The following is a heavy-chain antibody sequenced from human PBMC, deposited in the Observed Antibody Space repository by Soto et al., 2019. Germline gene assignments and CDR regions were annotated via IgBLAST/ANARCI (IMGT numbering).Heavy chain of an antibody. CDR1: GFTFSSYS. V-gene: IGHV3-21*01. D-gene: IGHD3-9*01. J-gene: IGHJ5*02. Sequence: PGGSLRLSCAASGFTFSSYSMNCVRQAPWKGLEWVSSISSSSSYIYYADSVKGRFTISRDNAKNSLYLQMNSLRAEDTAVYYCARGRYYDILTGYFPNWFDPWGQGTLVTVSS. CDR2: ISSSSSYI. CDR3: ARGRYYDILTGYFPNWFDP.